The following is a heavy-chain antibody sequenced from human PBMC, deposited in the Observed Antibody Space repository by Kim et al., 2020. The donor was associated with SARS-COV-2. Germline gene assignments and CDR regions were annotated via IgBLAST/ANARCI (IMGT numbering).Heavy chain of an antibody. CDR1: GYSFNSYW. J-gene: IGHJ4*02. CDR3: AKFEDRTVAVAD. Sequence: GESLKISCMGSGYSFNSYWIGWVRQMPGKGLEWKGIVYPSNSDIRYSPSFDGQVTISVDKSINTAYLQWSSLKASDTAIYYFAKFEDRTVAVADWGQGTLVTVSS. D-gene: IGHD6-19*01. V-gene: IGHV5-51*01. CDR2: VYPSNSDI.